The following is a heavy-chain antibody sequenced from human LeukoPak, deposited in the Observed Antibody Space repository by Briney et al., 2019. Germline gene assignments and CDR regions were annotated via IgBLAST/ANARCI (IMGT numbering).Heavy chain of an antibody. CDR2: IYYSGST. D-gene: IGHD3-10*01. CDR3: ARARREMVRGVIIPDAFDI. Sequence: SQTLSLTCTVSGGSISSGDYYWSWIRQPPGKGLEWIGYIYYSGSTYYNPSLKSRVTISVATSKNQFSLKLSSVTAADTAVYYCARARREMVRGVIIPDAFDIWGQGKMVTVSS. J-gene: IGHJ3*02. CDR1: GGSISSGDYY. V-gene: IGHV4-30-4*01.